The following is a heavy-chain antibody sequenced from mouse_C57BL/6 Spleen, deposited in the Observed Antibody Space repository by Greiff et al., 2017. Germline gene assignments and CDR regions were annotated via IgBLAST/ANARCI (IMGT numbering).Heavy chain of an antibody. Sequence: QVHVKQSGAELVRPGASVKLSCKASGYTFTDYYINWVKQRPGQGLEWIARIYPGSGNTYYNEKFKGKATLTAEKSSSTAYMHLSSLTSEDSAVYFCARWGTTAYYFDYWGQGTTLTVSS. V-gene: IGHV1-76*01. J-gene: IGHJ2*01. CDR3: ARWGTTAYYFDY. D-gene: IGHD1-2*01. CDR1: GYTFTDYY. CDR2: IYPGSGNT.